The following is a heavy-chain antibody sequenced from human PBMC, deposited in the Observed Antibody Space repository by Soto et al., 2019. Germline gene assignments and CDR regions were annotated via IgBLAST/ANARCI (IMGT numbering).Heavy chain of an antibody. V-gene: IGHV4-39*01. CDR3: ARSLLWFGEYYFDY. J-gene: IGHJ4*02. CDR1: GGSISSSSYY. Sequence: SETLSLTCTVSGGSISSSSYYWGWIRQPPGKGLEWIGSIYYSGSTYYNPSLKSRVTISVDTSKNQFSLKLSSVTAADTAVYYCARSLLWFGEYYFDYWGQGTLVTVSS. D-gene: IGHD3-10*01. CDR2: IYYSGST.